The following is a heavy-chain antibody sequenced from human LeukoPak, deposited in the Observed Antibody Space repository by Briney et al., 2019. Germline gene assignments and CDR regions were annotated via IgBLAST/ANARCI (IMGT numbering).Heavy chain of an antibody. J-gene: IGHJ4*02. CDR2: VFYSGTT. CDR3: ARLDSGDYFFDY. Sequence: SETLSLTCTVSGGSVSSISYYWGWIRQPPGKGLEWLGTVFYSGTTYYNPSLKSRVTISVDTSKNQFSLGLRSVTAADTAVYYCARLDSGDYFFDYWGQGTLVTVSS. V-gene: IGHV4-39*01. CDR1: GGSVSSISYY. D-gene: IGHD4-17*01.